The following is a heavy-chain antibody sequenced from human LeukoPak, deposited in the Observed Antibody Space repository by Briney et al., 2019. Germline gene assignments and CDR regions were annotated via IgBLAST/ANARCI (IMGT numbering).Heavy chain of an antibody. J-gene: IGHJ4*02. Sequence: GRSLRLSCAASGFTFDDCTMHWVRQAPGKGLEWVSSISWDSGSIAYADSVKGRFTISRDNAKNSLLLQMNSLRAEDTALYYCAKGLVGTTTFMDYWGQGTLVTVSS. V-gene: IGHV3-9*01. CDR3: AKGLVGTTTFMDY. CDR1: GFTFDDCT. D-gene: IGHD1-26*01. CDR2: ISWDSGSI.